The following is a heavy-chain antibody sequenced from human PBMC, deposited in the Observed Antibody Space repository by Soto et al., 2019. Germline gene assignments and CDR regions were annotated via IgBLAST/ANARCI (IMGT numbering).Heavy chain of an antibody. CDR3: ATPKWGATSHDAFDS. CDR2: IYPGDSDT. V-gene: IGHV5-51*01. J-gene: IGHJ3*02. D-gene: IGHD1-26*01. CDR1: GYSFTSYW. Sequence: PGESLKISCKGSGYSFTSYWIGWVRQMPGKGLEWMGIIYPGDSDTRYSPSFQGQVTISADKSISTAYLQWSSLKASDTAMYYCATPKWGATSHDAFDSWGPGTMVNLSS.